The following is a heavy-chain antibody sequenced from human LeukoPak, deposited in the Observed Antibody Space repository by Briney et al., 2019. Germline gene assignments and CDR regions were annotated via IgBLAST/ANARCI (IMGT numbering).Heavy chain of an antibody. CDR2: IYTSGST. Sequence: PSETLYLTCTVSGGSLCTYYGTWIRQPAGKGLKLIGRIYTSGSTNYNPSLKSRVTMSVDTSKNQSSLKLSSVTAADTAVYYCARSRCSSISCASRGAFDIWGQGTMVTVSS. J-gene: IGHJ3*02. V-gene: IGHV4-4*07. D-gene: IGHD2-2*01. CDR3: ARSRCSSISCASRGAFDI. CDR1: GGSLCTYY.